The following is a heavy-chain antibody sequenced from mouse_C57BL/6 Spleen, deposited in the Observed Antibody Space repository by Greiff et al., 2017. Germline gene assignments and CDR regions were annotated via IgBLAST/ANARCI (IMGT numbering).Heavy chain of an antibody. CDR1: GYTFTSYW. D-gene: IGHD1-1*01. J-gene: IGHJ1*03. CDR2: IHPSDSDT. Sequence: QVQLQQPGAELVKPGASVKVSCKASGYTFTSYWMHWVKQRPGQGLEWIGRIHPSDSDTNYNQKFKGKATLTVDKSSSTAYMQLSSLTSEDAAVYYCAISSHYYGSSDWYFDVWGTGTTVTVSS. V-gene: IGHV1-74*01. CDR3: AISSHYYGSSDWYFDV.